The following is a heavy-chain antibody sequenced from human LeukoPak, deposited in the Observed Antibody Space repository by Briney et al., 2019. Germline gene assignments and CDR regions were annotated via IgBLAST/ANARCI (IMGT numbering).Heavy chain of an antibody. Sequence: PGGSLRLSCAACGCTFSSYAMSRVRKAPGKGLEWVSAISGSGGSTYYPDSGKGRFTISRDNSKNTLYLQMNSLRAEDTAVYYCAKVERNYDFWSGYSYFDYWGQGTLVTVSS. CDR3: AKVERNYDFWSGYSYFDY. D-gene: IGHD3-3*01. V-gene: IGHV3-23*01. CDR2: ISGSGGST. CDR1: GCTFSSYA. J-gene: IGHJ4*02.